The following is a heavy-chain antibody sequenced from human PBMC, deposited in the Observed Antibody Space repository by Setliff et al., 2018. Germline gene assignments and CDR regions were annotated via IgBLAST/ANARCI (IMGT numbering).Heavy chain of an antibody. D-gene: IGHD6-6*01. CDR1: GGSISSSSYY. CDR3: ERGRNVAARLLDS. CDR2: IYYSRST. J-gene: IGHJ4*02. V-gene: IGHV4-39*07. Sequence: PSETLSLTCNVSGGSISSSSYYWGWIRQPPGKGLEGIGSIYYSRSTYYNPSLKRRVTISVDTSKNKFSLKVNSVTAADTAVYYCERGRNVAARLLDSWGQGTLVTVSS.